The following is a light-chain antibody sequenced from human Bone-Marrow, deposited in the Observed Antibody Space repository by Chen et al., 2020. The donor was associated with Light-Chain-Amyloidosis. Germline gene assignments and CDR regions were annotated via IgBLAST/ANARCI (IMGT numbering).Light chain of an antibody. CDR3: GLYLGSGVWV. V-gene: IGLV8-61*01. CDR2: NTD. Sequence: QTVVTQEPSISVSPGGTVTLTCGLSSGSVSTDYYPSWYQQKPGQSTRTLIYNTDTRSSGVPDRLSGSILGNKAALPISGAQADDESDYYCGLYLGSGVWVFGGGTKLTVL. J-gene: IGLJ3*02. CDR1: SGSVSTDYY.